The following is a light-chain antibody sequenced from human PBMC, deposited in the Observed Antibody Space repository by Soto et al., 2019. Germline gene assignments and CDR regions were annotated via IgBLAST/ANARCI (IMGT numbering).Light chain of an antibody. CDR2: AAS. J-gene: IGKJ5*01. V-gene: IGKV1-9*01. Sequence: DIQLTQSPSFLSASVGDRVTITCRASEDISTFLTWYHQKPGKIPKLLISAASTLQSGVPSRFSGSGSGTEFTLTISGLQPEDFATYYCQQFNGYPITFGQGTRLEI. CDR1: EDISTF. CDR3: QQFNGYPIT.